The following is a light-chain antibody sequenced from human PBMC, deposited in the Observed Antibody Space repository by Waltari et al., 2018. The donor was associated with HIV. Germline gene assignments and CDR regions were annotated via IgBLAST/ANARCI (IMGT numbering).Light chain of an antibody. CDR3: QQYDYWPPWT. CDR1: QSVRTN. Sequence: EVLRTQSPATLSVSPGDRTTLSCRASQSVRTNLAWYQQRPGQPPRLLIYGASTRATGIAARFSGSGSGTEFTLTINSLQSEDYAVYYCQQYDYWPPWTFGQGTKVEMK. CDR2: GAS. J-gene: IGKJ1*01. V-gene: IGKV3-15*01.